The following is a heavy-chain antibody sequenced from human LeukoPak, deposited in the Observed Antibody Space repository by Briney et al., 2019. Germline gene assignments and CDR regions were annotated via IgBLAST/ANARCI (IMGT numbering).Heavy chain of an antibody. Sequence: GASVKVSCKASGYTFTGYYMHWVRQAPGQGLEWMGWINPNSGGTSHAQKFQGRVTMTRDTSISTAYMELSRLRSDDTAVYYCARMFYGSGPDKDWGQGTMVTVSS. V-gene: IGHV1-2*02. D-gene: IGHD3-10*01. J-gene: IGHJ4*02. CDR3: ARMFYGSGPDKD. CDR1: GYTFTGYY. CDR2: INPNSGGT.